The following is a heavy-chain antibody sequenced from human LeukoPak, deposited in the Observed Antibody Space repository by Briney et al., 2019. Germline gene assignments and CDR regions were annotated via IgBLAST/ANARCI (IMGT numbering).Heavy chain of an antibody. D-gene: IGHD6-13*01. CDR3: ASSLLAGSWYGYSSYYYYMDV. CDR2: MNPNIGKT. V-gene: IGHV1-8*01. Sequence: ASVKVSCKASGYTFTSYDINSVRQATGQGLEWMGWMNPNIGKTGYAQKFQGRVTMTRNTSISTAYMELSSLRSEDTAVYYCASSLLAGSWYGYSSYYYYMDVWGKGTTVTVSS. J-gene: IGHJ6*03. CDR1: GYTFTSYD.